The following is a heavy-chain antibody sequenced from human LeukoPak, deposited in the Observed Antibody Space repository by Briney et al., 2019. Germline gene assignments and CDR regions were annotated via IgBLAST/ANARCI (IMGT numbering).Heavy chain of an antibody. V-gene: IGHV4-34*01. CDR2: INHSGST. J-gene: IGHJ4*02. CDR3: ARARLLLRFSFDY. Sequence: PSETLSLTCAVYGGSFSGYYWSWIRQPSGKGLEWIGEINHSGSTNYNPSLKSRVTISVDTSKNQFSLKLSSVTAADTAVYYCARARLLLRFSFDYWGQGTLVTVSS. CDR1: GGSFSGYY. D-gene: IGHD3-22*01.